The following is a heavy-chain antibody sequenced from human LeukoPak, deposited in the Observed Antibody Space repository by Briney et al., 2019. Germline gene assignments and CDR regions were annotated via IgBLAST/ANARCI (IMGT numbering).Heavy chain of an antibody. CDR1: GGSITSYH. CDR2: IHSSGYT. CDR3: AGRAQTTGWSFDY. J-gene: IGHJ4*02. V-gene: IGHV4-4*07. Sequence: PSETLSLTCLVSGGSITSYHWTWLRQPAGKGLQWIGQIHSSGYTNYNPSLKSRVAMSLDTSKSQFSLDLSSVTAADSAVYYCAGRAQTTGWSFDYWGQGALVTGSS. D-gene: IGHD6-19*01.